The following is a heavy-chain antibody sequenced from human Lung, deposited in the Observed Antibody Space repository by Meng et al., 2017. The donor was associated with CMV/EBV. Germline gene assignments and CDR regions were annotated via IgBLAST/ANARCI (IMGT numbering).Heavy chain of an antibody. J-gene: IGHJ4*02. CDR2: ISSSSSYI. D-gene: IGHD5-12*01. Sequence: SCAASGFTFSSYSMNWVRQAPGKGLEWVSSISSSSSYIYYADSVKGRFTISRDNAKNSLYLQMNSLRAEDTAVYYCARAGGFHPTDHSGQGTLVTVSS. CDR1: GFTFSSYS. CDR3: ARAGGFHPTDH. V-gene: IGHV3-21*01.